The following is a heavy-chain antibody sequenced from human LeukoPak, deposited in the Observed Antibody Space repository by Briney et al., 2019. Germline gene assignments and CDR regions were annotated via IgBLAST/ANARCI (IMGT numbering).Heavy chain of an antibody. Sequence: SETLSLTCTVSGGSISSSSYYWGWIRQPPGKGLEWIGSIYYSGSTYYNPSLKSRVTISVDTSKNQFSLKLSSVTAADTAVYYCARDVGLVNPYYYYMDVWGKGTTVTVSS. CDR2: IYYSGST. V-gene: IGHV4-39*07. J-gene: IGHJ6*03. CDR1: GGSISSSSYY. CDR3: ARDVGLVNPYYYYMDV. D-gene: IGHD1-26*01.